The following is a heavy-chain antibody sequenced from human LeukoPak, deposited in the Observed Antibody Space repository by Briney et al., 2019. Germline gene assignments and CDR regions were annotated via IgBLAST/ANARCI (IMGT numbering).Heavy chain of an antibody. V-gene: IGHV3-15*01. CDR2: IKSKTDGGTT. Sequence: GGSLRLSCAVSGFTVNYAWMSWVRQAPGEGLEWVGRIKSKTDGGTTDYAAPVKGRFTISRDDSKNTLYLEMNSLKTEDTAVYYCTSYNTRDAFHIWGQETMVTVSS. CDR3: TSYNTRDAFHI. CDR1: GFTVNYAW. J-gene: IGHJ3*02. D-gene: IGHD1-14*01.